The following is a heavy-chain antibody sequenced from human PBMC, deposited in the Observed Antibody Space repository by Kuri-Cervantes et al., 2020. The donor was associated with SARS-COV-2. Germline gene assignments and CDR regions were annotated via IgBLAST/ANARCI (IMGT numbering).Heavy chain of an antibody. CDR3: ARVTTVTEGY. Sequence: LSLTCAASGFTFSSYSMNWVRQAPGKGLEWVSSISSSSSYIYYADSVKGRFTISRDNAKNSLYLQMNSLRAEDTAAYYCARVTTVTEGYWGQGTLVTVSS. D-gene: IGHD4-11*01. J-gene: IGHJ4*02. CDR2: ISSSSSYI. V-gene: IGHV3-21*01. CDR1: GFTFSSYS.